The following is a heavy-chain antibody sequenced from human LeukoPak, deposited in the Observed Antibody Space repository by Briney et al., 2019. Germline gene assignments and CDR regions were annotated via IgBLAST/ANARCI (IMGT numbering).Heavy chain of an antibody. J-gene: IGHJ3*02. CDR2: IYSSGST. V-gene: IGHV4-4*07. D-gene: IGHD3-22*01. CDR3: VRDLAITTPDGFDI. CDR1: GGSISSDY. Sequence: SETLSLTCTVSGGSISSDYWSWIRQPAGKGLQWIGRIYSSGSTKYNPSLKSRVTMSVDTSKNQFSLNLSSVTAADTAVYYCVRDLAITTPDGFDIWGQGTMVTVS.